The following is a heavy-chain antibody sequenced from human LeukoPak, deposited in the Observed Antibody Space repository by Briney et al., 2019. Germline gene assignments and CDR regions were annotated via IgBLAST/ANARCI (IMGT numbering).Heavy chain of an antibody. J-gene: IGHJ4*02. CDR3: ARGGGDGRVTWGVHPDFDR. CDR2: INHSGST. CDR1: GGSSSGYF. D-gene: IGHD3-10*01. Sequence: SETLSLTCGVYGGSSSGYFWNWIRQSPGKGLEWIGEINHSGSTNYNPSLKSRVTMSVDTSKNQFSLKLSSVTAADTAVYYCARGGGDGRVTWGVHPDFDRWGQGTLVTVSS. V-gene: IGHV4-34*01.